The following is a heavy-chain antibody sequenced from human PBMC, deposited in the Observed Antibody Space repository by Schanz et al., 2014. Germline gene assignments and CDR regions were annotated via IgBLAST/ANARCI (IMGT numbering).Heavy chain of an antibody. Sequence: QVQLQQWGAGLLKPSETLSLTCGVFGGSFSGYYWSWIRQPPGKGLEWIGEIYHTGSTNYNPSLKSRVTISVDTSKNQFSLKLSSVTAADTAVYYCARGNNIDYGDAFFNYYYYYMDVWGKGTTVTVAS. CDR1: GGSFSGYY. D-gene: IGHD4-17*01. CDR2: IYHTGST. J-gene: IGHJ6*03. CDR3: ARGNNIDYGDAFFNYYYYYMDV. V-gene: IGHV4-34*01.